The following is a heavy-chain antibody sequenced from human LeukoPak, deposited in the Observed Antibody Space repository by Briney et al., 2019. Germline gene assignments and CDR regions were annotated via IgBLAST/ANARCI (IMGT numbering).Heavy chain of an antibody. CDR1: GGSFSGYY. CDR2: TNHSGST. J-gene: IGHJ4*02. Sequence: PSETLSLTCAVYGGSFSGYYWSWIRQPPGKGLEWIGETNHSGSTNYNPSLKSRVTISVDTSKNQFSLKLSSVTAADTAVYYCARGQAAAGYSPFDYWGQGTLVTVSS. CDR3: ARGQAAAGYSPFDY. V-gene: IGHV4-34*01. D-gene: IGHD6-13*01.